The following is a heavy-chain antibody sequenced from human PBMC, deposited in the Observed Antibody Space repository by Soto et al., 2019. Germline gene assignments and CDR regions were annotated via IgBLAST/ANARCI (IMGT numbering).Heavy chain of an antibody. D-gene: IGHD6-19*01. CDR2: ISAYNGNT. V-gene: IGHV1-18*01. J-gene: IGHJ5*02. CDR1: GYTFTSYG. CDR3: ARDKAVAGYKNWFDP. Sequence: GASVKVSCKASGYTFTSYGISWVRQAPGQGLEWMGWISAYNGNTNYAQKLQGRVTMTTDTSTSTAYMELRSLRSDDTAVYYCARDKAVAGYKNWFDPWGQGTLVTVS.